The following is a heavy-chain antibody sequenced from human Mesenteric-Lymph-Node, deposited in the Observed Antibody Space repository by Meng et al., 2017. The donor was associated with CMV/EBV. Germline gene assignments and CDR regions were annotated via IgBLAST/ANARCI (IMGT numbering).Heavy chain of an antibody. V-gene: IGHV1-18*04. CDR3: ARGLRIVGATGFDY. CDR2: ISAYNGNT. J-gene: IGHJ4*02. Sequence: KASGYTFTGYYMHWMRQAPGQGLEWMGWISAYNGNTNYAQKLQGRVTMTTDTSTSTAYMELRSLRSDDTAVYYCARGLRIVGATGFDYWGQGTLVTVSS. CDR1: GYTFTGYY. D-gene: IGHD1-26*01.